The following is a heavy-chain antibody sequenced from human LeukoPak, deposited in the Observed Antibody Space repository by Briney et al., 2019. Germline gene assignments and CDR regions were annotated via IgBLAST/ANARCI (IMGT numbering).Heavy chain of an antibody. V-gene: IGHV4-59*02. CDR2: IYYSGST. CDR3: ARVGGTNYYYYGMDV. J-gene: IGHJ6*02. D-gene: IGHD1-26*01. CDR1: GGSVSHSNW. Sequence: TSETLSLTCIVSGGSVSHSNWWTWVRQPPGKGLEWIGYIYYSGSTNYNPSLKSRVTISVDTSKNQFSLKLSSVTAADTAVYYCARVGGTNYYYYGMDVWGQGTTVTVSS.